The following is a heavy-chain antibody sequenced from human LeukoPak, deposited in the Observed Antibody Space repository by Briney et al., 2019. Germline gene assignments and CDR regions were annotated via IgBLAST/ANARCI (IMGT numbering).Heavy chain of an antibody. CDR3: TKVGNGYTADY. CDR1: GFTFSNHG. D-gene: IGHD5-18*01. V-gene: IGHV3-30*02. CDR2: IRLDGGHK. Sequence: GGSLRLSCAASGFTFSNHGMHWVRQAPGKGLEWVTFIRLDGGHKYYADSVKGRFTISRDNSKNTLYLQMNSLSAEDTAVYYCTKVGNGYTADYWGQGTLVTVSS. J-gene: IGHJ4*02.